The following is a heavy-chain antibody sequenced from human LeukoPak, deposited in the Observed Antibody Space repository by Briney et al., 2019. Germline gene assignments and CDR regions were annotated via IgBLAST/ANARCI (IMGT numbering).Heavy chain of an antibody. Sequence: PSETLSLTCVVSGDSISGYYWSWVRQPPGKGLEWIGYIYYSGSTHYNPSLKSRLTISVGTSKNQISLKLSSVTAADTAVYYCARVGDCGGDCYPFDYWGQGTLVTVSS. D-gene: IGHD2-21*02. V-gene: IGHV4-59*01. CDR3: ARVGDCGGDCYPFDY. CDR1: GDSISGYY. CDR2: IYYSGST. J-gene: IGHJ4*02.